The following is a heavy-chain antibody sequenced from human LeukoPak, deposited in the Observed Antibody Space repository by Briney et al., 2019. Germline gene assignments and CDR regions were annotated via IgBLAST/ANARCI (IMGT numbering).Heavy chain of an antibody. CDR1: GFTFDDYG. D-gene: IGHD4-17*01. V-gene: IGHV3-20*04. Sequence: PGGSLRLSCAASGFTFDDYGMSWVRQAPGKGLEWVSGINWNGGSTGYADSVKGRFTISRDNAKNSLYLQMNSLRAEDTALYYCERVMTTVTAYYYYYMDVWGKGTTVTVSS. CDR2: INWNGGST. J-gene: IGHJ6*03. CDR3: ERVMTTVTAYYYYYMDV.